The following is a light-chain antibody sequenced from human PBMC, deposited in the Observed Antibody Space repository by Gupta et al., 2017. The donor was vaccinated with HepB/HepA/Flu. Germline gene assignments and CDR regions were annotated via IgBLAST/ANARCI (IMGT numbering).Light chain of an antibody. J-gene: IGKJ2*01. CDR1: QSLLHSNGYNY. CDR3: MQSLQNHPRNT. V-gene: IGKV2-28*01. CDR2: LGS. Sequence: EIVMTQSPFSLPVSPGEPASISCRSSQSLLHSNGYNYLDWYLQKPGQSPQLLIYLGSNRASGVPDRFSGSGEGTDFTLKISRGEAEDVGVYYCMQSLQNHPRNTFGQGTKLEIK.